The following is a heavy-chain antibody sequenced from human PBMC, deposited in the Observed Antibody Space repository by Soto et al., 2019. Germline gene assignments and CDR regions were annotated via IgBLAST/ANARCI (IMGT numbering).Heavy chain of an antibody. D-gene: IGHD3-16*01. V-gene: IGHV1-69*13. CDR2: IIPIFGTA. CDR3: ARLGDPLFLSPTTFDY. J-gene: IGHJ4*02. Sequence: SVKVSCKASGGTFSSYAISWVRQAPGQGLEWMGGIIPIFGTANYAQKFQGRVTITADESTSTAYMELSSLRSEDTAVYYCARLGDPLFLSPTTFDYWGQGTLVTVSP. CDR1: GGTFSSYA.